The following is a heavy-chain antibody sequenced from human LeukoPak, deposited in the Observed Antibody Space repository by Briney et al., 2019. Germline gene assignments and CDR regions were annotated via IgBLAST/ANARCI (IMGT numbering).Heavy chain of an antibody. Sequence: GGSLRLSCAASGFTFSSYAMSWVRQAPGKGLEWVSVISGSGGSTYYADSVKGRFTISRDNSKNTLYLQMNSLRAEDTAVYYCAKGDILTGPWFSYFDYWGQGTLVIVSS. D-gene: IGHD3-9*01. CDR1: GFTFSSYA. CDR2: ISGSGGST. CDR3: AKGDILTGPWFSYFDY. V-gene: IGHV3-23*01. J-gene: IGHJ4*02.